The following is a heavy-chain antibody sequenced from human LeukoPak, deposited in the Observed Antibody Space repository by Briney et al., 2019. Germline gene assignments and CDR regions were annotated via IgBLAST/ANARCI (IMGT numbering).Heavy chain of an antibody. V-gene: IGHV3-66*01. Sequence: GGSLRLSCAASGFTVSSNYMSWVRQAPGKGLEWVSVIYSGGSTYYADSVKGRFTISRDNSKNTLYLQMNSLRAEDTAVYYCATYSSSWYSFDYWGQGTLVTVSS. D-gene: IGHD6-13*01. J-gene: IGHJ4*02. CDR3: ATYSSSWYSFDY. CDR2: IYSGGST. CDR1: GFTVSSNY.